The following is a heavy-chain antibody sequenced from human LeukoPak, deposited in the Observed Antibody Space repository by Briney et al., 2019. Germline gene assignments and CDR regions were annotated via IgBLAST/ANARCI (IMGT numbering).Heavy chain of an antibody. CDR1: GFTFSSYW. V-gene: IGHV3-7*01. D-gene: IGHD4-11*01. CDR3: VKERSNGGAED. Sequence: GGSLRLSCEASGFTFSSYWMSWVRQAPGKGLEWVANIKQDGSEKKYLDSVKGRFTISRDNAKKTLYLQMNSLRPEDTAFYFCVKERSNGGAEDWGQGTLVTVSS. J-gene: IGHJ4*02. CDR2: IKQDGSEK.